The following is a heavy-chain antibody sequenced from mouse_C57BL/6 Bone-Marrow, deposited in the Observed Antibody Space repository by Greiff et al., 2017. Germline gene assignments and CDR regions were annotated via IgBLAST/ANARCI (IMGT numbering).Heavy chain of an antibody. J-gene: IGHJ1*03. CDR1: GYTFTSYW. V-gene: IGHV1-69*01. Sequence: QVQLQQPGAELVMPGASVKLSCKASGYTFTSYWMHWVKQRHGQGLEWIGEIDPSDSYTNYNQKFKGKSTLTVDKSSSTAYMQLSSLTSEDSAVYYCATLITTVVANWYFDVWGTGTTVTVSS. CDR2: IDPSDSYT. D-gene: IGHD1-1*01. CDR3: ATLITTVVANWYFDV.